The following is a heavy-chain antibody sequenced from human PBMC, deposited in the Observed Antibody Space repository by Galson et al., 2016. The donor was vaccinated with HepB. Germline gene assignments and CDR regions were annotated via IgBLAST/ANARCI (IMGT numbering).Heavy chain of an antibody. J-gene: IGHJ3*02. CDR2: ITDGGSKR. D-gene: IGHD3-10*01. CDR1: GFTFSSFA. Sequence: SLRLSCAASGFTFSSFAMGWVRQAPGKGLEWVAFITDGGSKRHHADSVKGRFSISRDNSKNTLYLQMNSLRAEDTAVYYCARDYYFGSGDAFDIWGQGTTVTVSS. V-gene: IGHV3-30*04. CDR3: ARDYYFGSGDAFDI.